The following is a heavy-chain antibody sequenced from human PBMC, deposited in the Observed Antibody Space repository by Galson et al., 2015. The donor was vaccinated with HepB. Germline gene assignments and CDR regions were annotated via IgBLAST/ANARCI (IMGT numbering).Heavy chain of an antibody. CDR3: ARLGATHYYGSGSLGGEWFDP. J-gene: IGHJ5*02. D-gene: IGHD3-10*01. Sequence: QSGAEVKKPGESLKISCKGSGYSFTSYWIGWVRQMPGKGLEWMGIIYPGDSDTRYSPSFQGQVTISADKSISTAYLQWSSLKASDTAMYYCARLGATHYYGSGSLGGEWFDPWGQGTLVTVSS. CDR1: GYSFTSYW. CDR2: IYPGDSDT. V-gene: IGHV5-51*01.